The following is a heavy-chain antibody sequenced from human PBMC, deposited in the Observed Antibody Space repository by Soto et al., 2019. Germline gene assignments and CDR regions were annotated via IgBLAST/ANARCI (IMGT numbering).Heavy chain of an antibody. CDR3: AIQDCTNDVCLEAAVTVGGALEY. J-gene: IGHJ4*02. Sequence: EVQLVESGGGLVQPGEALRLSCAASGFTFTKYWMHWVRLAPGKGPVWVSYISSDGTTTDYADSVKGRFTISRDNANNMLYLQMDSLRVEDTAVYYCAIQDCTNDVCLEAAVTVGGALEYSGQGAQVTVSS. D-gene: IGHD2-8*01. CDR1: GFTFTKYW. CDR2: ISSDGTTT. V-gene: IGHV3-74*01.